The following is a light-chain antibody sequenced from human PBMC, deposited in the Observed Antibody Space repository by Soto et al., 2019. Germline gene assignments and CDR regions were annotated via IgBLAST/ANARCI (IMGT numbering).Light chain of an antibody. CDR2: EGT. V-gene: IGLV2-23*03. J-gene: IGLJ1*01. CDR3: CSYAQGSTF. CDR1: SSDVGSYSP. Sequence: QSVLTQPASVSGSPGQSISISCTGTSSDVGSYSPVTWYQQYPGKAPKVIIYEGTKRPSGVSNRFSGSKSGTTSSLTISGLQAEDEADYYCCSYAQGSTFFGTGTKVTVL.